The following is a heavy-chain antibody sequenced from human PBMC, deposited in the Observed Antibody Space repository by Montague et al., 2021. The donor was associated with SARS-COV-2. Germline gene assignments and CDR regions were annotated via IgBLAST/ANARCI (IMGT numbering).Heavy chain of an antibody. CDR2: INQSGRT. CDR1: GGSFSGYY. CDR3: ARRGSSVWGVTVSAELGY. Sequence: SETLSLTCAVYGGSFSGYYWSWIRQPPEKGLEWIGEINQSGRTNNNPSLKSRVIISVDTSKNQFSLKPSSVTAADTAVYYCARRGSSVWGVTVSAELGYWGQGILVIVSS. D-gene: IGHD3-10*01. V-gene: IGHV4-34*01. J-gene: IGHJ4*02.